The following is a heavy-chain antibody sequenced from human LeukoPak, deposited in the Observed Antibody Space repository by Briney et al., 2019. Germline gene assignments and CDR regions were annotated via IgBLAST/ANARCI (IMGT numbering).Heavy chain of an antibody. Sequence: SETLSLTCTVSGVSISSYYWTWIRQPPEKGLEWIGYIYYSGSANYNPSLKSRVTISVDTSKNQFSLKLSSVTAADTAVYYCARDSSGWYHWFDPWGQGTLVTVSS. CDR3: ARDSSGWYHWFDP. J-gene: IGHJ5*02. D-gene: IGHD6-19*01. CDR2: IYYSGSA. CDR1: GVSISSYY. V-gene: IGHV4-59*01.